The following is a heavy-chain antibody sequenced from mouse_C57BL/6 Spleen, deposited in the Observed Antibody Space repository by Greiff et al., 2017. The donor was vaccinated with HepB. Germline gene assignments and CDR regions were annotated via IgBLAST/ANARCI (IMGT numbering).Heavy chain of an antibody. J-gene: IGHJ3*01. CDR3: ARPDYGSSYGFAY. Sequence: VQLQQSGPELVKPGASVKISCKASGYAFSSSWMNWVKQRPGKGLEWIGRIYPGDGDTNYNGKFKGKATLTADNTSSTAYMQLSSLTSEDSAVYCCARPDYGSSYGFAYWGQGTLVTVSA. D-gene: IGHD1-1*01. V-gene: IGHV1-82*01. CDR2: IYPGDGDT. CDR1: GYAFSSSW.